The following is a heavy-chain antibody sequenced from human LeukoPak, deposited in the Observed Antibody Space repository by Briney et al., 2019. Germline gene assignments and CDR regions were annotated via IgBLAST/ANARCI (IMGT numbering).Heavy chain of an antibody. CDR1: GFTFSSYW. CDR3: ARGHVDTAMVEFDY. J-gene: IGHJ4*02. D-gene: IGHD5-18*01. Sequence: PGGSLRLSCAASGFTFSSYWMTWVRQAPGKGLEWVANIKQDGSEEYFVDSVKGRFTISRDNARNSLYLQMNSLRAEDTAVYHCARGHVDTAMVEFDYWGQGTLVTVSS. V-gene: IGHV3-7*01. CDR2: IKQDGSEE.